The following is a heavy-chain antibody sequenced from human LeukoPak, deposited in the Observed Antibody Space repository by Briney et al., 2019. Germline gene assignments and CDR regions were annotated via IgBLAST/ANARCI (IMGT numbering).Heavy chain of an antibody. CDR1: GFTFSDYY. Sequence: GGSLRLSCAASGFTFSDYYMSWIGQAPGKGLEWVSYISSSGSTIYYADSVKGRFTISRDNAKNSLYLQMNSLRAEGTAVYYCARDTPAGMYYYYYGMDVWGQGTTVTVSS. V-gene: IGHV3-11*01. J-gene: IGHJ6*02. D-gene: IGHD2-2*01. CDR3: ARDTPAGMYYYYYGMDV. CDR2: ISSSGSTI.